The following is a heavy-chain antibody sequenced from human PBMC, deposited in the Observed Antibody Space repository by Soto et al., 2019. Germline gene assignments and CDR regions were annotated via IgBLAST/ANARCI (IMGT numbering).Heavy chain of an antibody. CDR2: IYYSGST. CDR1: GGSISSGGYY. V-gene: IGHV4-31*03. CDR3: ARDIRYCSGGSCYRHNWFDP. J-gene: IGHJ5*02. Sequence: QVQLQESGPGLVKPSQTLSLTCTVSGGSISSGGYYWSWIRQHPGKGLEWIGYIYYSGSTYYNPSLKSRVTISLDTSKNQFSLKLSSVTAADTAVYYCARDIRYCSGGSCYRHNWFDPWGQGTLVTVSS. D-gene: IGHD2-15*01.